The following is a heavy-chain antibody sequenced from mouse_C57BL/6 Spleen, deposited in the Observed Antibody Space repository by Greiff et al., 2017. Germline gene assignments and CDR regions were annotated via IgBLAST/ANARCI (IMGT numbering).Heavy chain of an antibody. CDR1: GFTFSDYG. J-gene: IGHJ4*01. V-gene: IGHV5-17*01. Sequence: QVESGGGLVKPGGSLKLSCAASGFTFSDYGMHWVRQAPEKGLEWVAYISSGSSTIYYADTVKGRFTISRDNANNTLFLQMTSLRSEDTAMYYCARRSRYYAMDYWGQGTSVTVSS. CDR2: ISSGSSTI. CDR3: ARRSRYYAMDY.